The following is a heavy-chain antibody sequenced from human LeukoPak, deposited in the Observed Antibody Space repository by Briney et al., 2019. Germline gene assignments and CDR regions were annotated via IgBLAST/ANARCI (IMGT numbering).Heavy chain of an antibody. CDR1: GFTFSSYA. CDR2: ISGSGGST. V-gene: IGHV3-23*01. D-gene: IGHD2-21*02. Sequence: PGGSLRLSCAASGFTFSSYAMSWVRQAPGKGLEWVSAISGSGGSTYYADSVKGRFTISRDNSKNTLYLQMNSLRAEDTAVYYCAKDLAYCGGYFRAHYFDYWGQGTLVTVSS. CDR3: AKDLAYCGGYFRAHYFDY. J-gene: IGHJ4*02.